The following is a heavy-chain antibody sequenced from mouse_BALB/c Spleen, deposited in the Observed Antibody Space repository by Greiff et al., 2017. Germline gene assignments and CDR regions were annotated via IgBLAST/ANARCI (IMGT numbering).Heavy chain of an antibody. D-gene: IGHD2-2*01. CDR3: TTLYYGYDVGFAY. Sequence: VQLQQSGPELVKPGASMKMSCKASGYSFTSYWMHWVKQRPGQGLEWIGAIYPGNSDTSYNQKFKGKAKLTAVTSASTAYMELSSLTNEDSAVYYCTTLYYGYDVGFAYWGQGTLVTVSA. J-gene: IGHJ3*01. CDR2: IYPGNSDT. V-gene: IGHV1-5*01. CDR1: GYSFTSYW.